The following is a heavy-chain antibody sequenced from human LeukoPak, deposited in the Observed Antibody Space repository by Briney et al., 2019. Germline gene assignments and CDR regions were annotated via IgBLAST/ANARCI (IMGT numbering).Heavy chain of an antibody. CDR3: ARDYRVYLQGSWFDP. CDR2: ISSSSSYI. D-gene: IGHD2-8*01. Sequence: GGSLRLSCAASGFTFSSYSMNWVRQAPGKGLEWVSSISSSSSYIYYADSVKGRFTISRDNAKNSLYLQMNSLRAEDTAVYYCARDYRVYLQGSWFDPWGQGTLVTVSS. J-gene: IGHJ5*02. V-gene: IGHV3-21*04. CDR1: GFTFSSYS.